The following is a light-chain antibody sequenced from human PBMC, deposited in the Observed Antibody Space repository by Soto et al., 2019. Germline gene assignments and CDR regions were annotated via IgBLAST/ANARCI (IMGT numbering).Light chain of an antibody. J-gene: IGKJ2*01. CDR2: KVS. V-gene: IGKV2-30*01. Sequence: DVAMTQSPLSLPVTLGQPASISCRSSQSLTYSDGNTYLNWFHLRPVQSPRRLIYKVSNRDSGVPNRFSGSGSGTDFTLKISRVEAEDVGVYYCMQGTHWPPYTFGQGTKLEIK. CDR3: MQGTHWPPYT. CDR1: QSLTYSDGNTY.